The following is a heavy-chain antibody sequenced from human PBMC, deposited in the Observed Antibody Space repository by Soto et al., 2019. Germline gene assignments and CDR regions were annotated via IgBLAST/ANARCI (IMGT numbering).Heavy chain of an antibody. CDR1: GGTFSSYA. CDR2: IIPIFGTA. Sequence: SVKVSCKASGGTFSSYAISWVRQAPGQGLEWMGGIIPIFGTANYAQKFQGRVTITADESTSTAYMELSSLRAEDTAVYYCARARGDYYGSGSYYEYYYYGMDVWGQGTTVTVSS. CDR3: ARARGDYYGSGSYYEYYYYGMDV. V-gene: IGHV1-69*13. J-gene: IGHJ6*02. D-gene: IGHD3-10*01.